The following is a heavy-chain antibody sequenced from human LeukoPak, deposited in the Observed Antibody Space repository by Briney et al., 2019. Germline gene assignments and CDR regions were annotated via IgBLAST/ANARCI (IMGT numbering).Heavy chain of an antibody. Sequence: GGSLRLSCAASGFTFSSYGMHWVRQAPGKGLEWVAVISYDGSNKYYADSVKGRFTISRDNSKNTLYLQMNSLRAEDTAVYYCTKEARYYYGSLYAFDIWGQGTMVTVS. V-gene: IGHV3-30*18. CDR1: GFTFSSYG. D-gene: IGHD3-10*01. CDR3: TKEARYYYGSLYAFDI. CDR2: ISYDGSNK. J-gene: IGHJ3*02.